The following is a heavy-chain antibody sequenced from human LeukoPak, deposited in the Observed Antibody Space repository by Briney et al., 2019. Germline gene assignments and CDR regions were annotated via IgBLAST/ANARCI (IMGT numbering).Heavy chain of an antibody. D-gene: IGHD3-3*01. CDR3: ARGPRASLERLFRYFDY. V-gene: IGHV1-2*02. Sequence: GASVNVSCKASGYTFTGYYIHWIRQAPGQGLEWMGGINADSGVTNYAQRFQDRVTMTRDASISTAYMDLSRLRSDDSAVYYCARGPRASLERLFRYFDYWGQGTLVTVSS. CDR2: INADSGVT. CDR1: GYTFTGYY. J-gene: IGHJ4*02.